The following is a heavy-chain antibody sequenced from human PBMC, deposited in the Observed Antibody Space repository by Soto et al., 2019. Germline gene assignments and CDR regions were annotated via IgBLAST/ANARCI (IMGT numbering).Heavy chain of an antibody. V-gene: IGHV1-2*02. D-gene: IGHD6-25*01. Sequence: QVQLVQSGAEVKKPGASVKISCKASGYTFTDYYIQWVRQAPGQGLEWIGWVASNTGGTNYAQNFEGRVTMTRDPSITTAYLELSRLRSDDTALYFCARDRRLRGISSGDFWGQGTLVTVSS. CDR1: GYTFTDYY. CDR3: ARDRRLRGISSGDF. CDR2: VASNTGGT. J-gene: IGHJ4*02.